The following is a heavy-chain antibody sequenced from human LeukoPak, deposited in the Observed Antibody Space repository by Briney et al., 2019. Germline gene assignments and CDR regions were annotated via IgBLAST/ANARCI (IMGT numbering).Heavy chain of an antibody. Sequence: SVEVSCKASGGTFSSYAISWVRQAPGQGLEWMGRIIPIFGTANYAQKFQGRVTITTDGSTSTAYMELSSLRSEDTAVYYCARGDYGDFPHRIFSAFDIWGQGTMVTVSS. CDR2: IIPIFGTA. V-gene: IGHV1-69*05. D-gene: IGHD4-17*01. J-gene: IGHJ3*02. CDR1: GGTFSSYA. CDR3: ARGDYGDFPHRIFSAFDI.